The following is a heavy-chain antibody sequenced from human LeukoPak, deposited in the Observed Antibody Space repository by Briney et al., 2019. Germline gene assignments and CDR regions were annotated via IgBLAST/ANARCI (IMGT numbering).Heavy chain of an antibody. V-gene: IGHV3-48*04. D-gene: IGHD2-15*01. CDR1: GFTFNSYN. CDR3: ARDPRNVGLAP. CDR2: ISSDSSTI. Sequence: GGSLRLSCAASGFTFNSYNMNWVRQAPGKGLEWVSYISSDSSTIFYADSVKGRFTMSRDNVKNTLYLQMNSLRVEDTAVYYCARDPRNVGLAPWGQGTLVTVSS. J-gene: IGHJ5*02.